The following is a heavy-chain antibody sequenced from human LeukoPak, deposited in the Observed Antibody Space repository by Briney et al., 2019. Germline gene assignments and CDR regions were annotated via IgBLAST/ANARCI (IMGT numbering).Heavy chain of an antibody. CDR3: ARRSSSSYNWFDP. J-gene: IGHJ5*02. D-gene: IGHD6-13*01. Sequence: ASETLSLTCTVSGGSISDYYWNWMRQPPGKGLEWIGYIYYSGRTNYNPSLKSRVTISVDTSKNQFSLKLSSVTAADTAVYYCARRSSSSYNWFDPWGQGTLVTVSS. V-gene: IGHV4-59*08. CDR1: GGSISDYY. CDR2: IYYSGRT.